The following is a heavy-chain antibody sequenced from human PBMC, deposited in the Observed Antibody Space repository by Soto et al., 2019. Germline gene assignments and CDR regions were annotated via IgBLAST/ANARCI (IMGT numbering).Heavy chain of an antibody. D-gene: IGHD6-6*01. Sequence: QVQLVQSGAEVKKPGSSVKVSCKASGGTFSSYAISWVRQAPGQGLEWMGGIIPIFGTANYAQKFQGRVTITADESTSTGYMELSSLRSEDTAVYYCAREPIEYSSSSTVHYFDYWGQGTLVTVSS. CDR3: AREPIEYSSSSTVHYFDY. CDR1: GGTFSSYA. CDR2: IIPIFGTA. V-gene: IGHV1-69*01. J-gene: IGHJ4*02.